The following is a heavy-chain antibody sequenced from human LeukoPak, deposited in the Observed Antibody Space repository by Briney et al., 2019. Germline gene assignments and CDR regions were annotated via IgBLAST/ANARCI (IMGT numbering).Heavy chain of an antibody. D-gene: IGHD3-22*01. V-gene: IGHV1-2*02. CDR2: INPNSGGT. CDR3: AKNHRGYDSRGYSGRQFDY. J-gene: IGHJ4*02. Sequence: ASVKVSCKASGYTFTGYYMHWVRQAPGQGLEWMGWINPNSGGTNYAQKFQGRVTMTRDTSISTAYMELSRLRSDDTAVYYCAKNHRGYDSRGYSGRQFDYWGQGTLVTVSS. CDR1: GYTFTGYY.